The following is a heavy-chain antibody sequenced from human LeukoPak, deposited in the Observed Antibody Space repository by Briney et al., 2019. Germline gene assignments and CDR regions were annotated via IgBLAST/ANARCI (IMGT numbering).Heavy chain of an antibody. D-gene: IGHD3-16*02. CDR3: ARDRYDYVWGSYRSTPYYFDY. CDR1: GYTFTSYG. J-gene: IGHJ4*02. CDR2: ISAYNGNT. V-gene: IGHV1-18*01. Sequence: PSASVKVSCKASGYTFTSYGISWVRQAPGQGLEWMGWISAYNGNTNYAQKLQGRVTMTTDTSTSTAYMELRSLRSDDTAVYYCARDRYDYVWGSYRSTPYYFDYWGQGTLVTVSS.